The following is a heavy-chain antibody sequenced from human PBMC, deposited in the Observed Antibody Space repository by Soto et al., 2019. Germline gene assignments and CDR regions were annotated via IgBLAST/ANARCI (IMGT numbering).Heavy chain of an antibody. CDR1: GFTFSSYG. Sequence: LRLSCAASGFTFSSYGMHWVRQAPGKGLEWVAVISYDGSNKYYADSVKGRFTISRDNSKNTLYLQMNSLRAEDTAVYYCASWGYYDSSGYSFDYWGQGTLVTVSS. D-gene: IGHD3-22*01. CDR2: ISYDGSNK. V-gene: IGHV3-30*03. CDR3: ASWGYYDSSGYSFDY. J-gene: IGHJ4*02.